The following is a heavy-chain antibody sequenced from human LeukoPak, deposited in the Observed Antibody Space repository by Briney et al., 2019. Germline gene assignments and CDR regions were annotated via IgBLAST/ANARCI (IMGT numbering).Heavy chain of an antibody. J-gene: IGHJ6*02. V-gene: IGHV3-23*01. CDR1: GFTFSSYA. Sequence: GGSLRLSCAASGFTFSSYAMSWVRQAPGKGLEWVSAISGSGGSTYYADSVKGRFTISGDNSKNTLYLQMNSLRAEDTAVYYCAKGDTIFGVIIIYPYYGMDVWGQGTTVTVSS. D-gene: IGHD3-3*01. CDR2: ISGSGGST. CDR3: AKGDTIFGVIIIYPYYGMDV.